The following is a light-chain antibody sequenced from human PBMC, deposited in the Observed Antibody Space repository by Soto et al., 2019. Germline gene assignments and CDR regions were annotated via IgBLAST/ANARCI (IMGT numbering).Light chain of an antibody. CDR1: QSVSSN. V-gene: IGKV3-15*01. Sequence: EIVVTQSPATLSVSPGERATLSCRASQSVSSNLAWYQQKPGQTPRLLIYGASTRATGIPARFSGSGSGTEFTLTISSLQSEDVAVYYCQQYNNSPGTFGQGTKVEIK. CDR2: GAS. J-gene: IGKJ1*01. CDR3: QQYNNSPGT.